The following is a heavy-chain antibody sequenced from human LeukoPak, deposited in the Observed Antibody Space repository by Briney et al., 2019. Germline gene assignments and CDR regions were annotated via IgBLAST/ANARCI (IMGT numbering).Heavy chain of an antibody. Sequence: GGSLRLSCAASGFTFSSYGMHWVRQAPGKGLEWVAVISYDGSNKYYADSVKGRFTISRDNSKNTLYLQMNSLRAEDTAVYYYAKGSVVATDYWGQGTLVTVSS. V-gene: IGHV3-30*18. CDR2: ISYDGSNK. J-gene: IGHJ4*02. CDR1: GFTFSSYG. CDR3: AKGSVVATDY. D-gene: IGHD2-15*01.